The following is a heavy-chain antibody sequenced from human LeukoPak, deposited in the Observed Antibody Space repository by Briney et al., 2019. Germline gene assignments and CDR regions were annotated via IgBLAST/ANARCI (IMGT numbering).Heavy chain of an antibody. CDR3: ARDRSTSRWGWFDP. Sequence: SQTLSLTCAISGDSVSSNSAAWNWIRQSPSRGLEWLGRAYYRSKWYNDYAVSVKSRITINPDTSKYQFSLQLNSVTPEDTAVYYCARDRSTSRWGWFDPWGQGTLVTVSS. CDR2: AYYRSKWYN. CDR1: GDSVSSNSAA. J-gene: IGHJ5*02. V-gene: IGHV6-1*01. D-gene: IGHD2-2*01.